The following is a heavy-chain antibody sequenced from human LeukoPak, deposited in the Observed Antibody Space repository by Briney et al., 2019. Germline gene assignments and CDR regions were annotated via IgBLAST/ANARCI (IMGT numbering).Heavy chain of an antibody. V-gene: IGHV3-48*04. CDR3: AREYSSTFDI. J-gene: IGHJ3*02. CDR1: GFSFSTYT. Sequence: PGGSLRLSCAASGFSFSTYTMNWVRQAPGKGLEWVSYVSSSSDTLLYADSVKGRFIISRDNAKNSLFLQMNSLRAEDTAVYYCAREYSSTFDIWGQGTMVTVSS. D-gene: IGHD6-19*01. CDR2: VSSSSDTL.